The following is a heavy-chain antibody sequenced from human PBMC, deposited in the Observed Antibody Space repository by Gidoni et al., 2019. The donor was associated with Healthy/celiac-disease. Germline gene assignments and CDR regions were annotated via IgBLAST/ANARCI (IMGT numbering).Heavy chain of an antibody. CDR2: ISGSGGST. V-gene: IGHV3-23*01. CDR1: FSSYA. D-gene: IGHD5-12*01. J-gene: IGHJ4*02. CDR3: AKGLDIVATNPFDY. Sequence: FSSYAMSWVRQAPGKGLEWVSAISGSGGSTYYADSVKGRFTISRDNSKNTLYLQMNSLRAEDTAVYYCAKGLDIVATNPFDYWGQGTLVTVSS.